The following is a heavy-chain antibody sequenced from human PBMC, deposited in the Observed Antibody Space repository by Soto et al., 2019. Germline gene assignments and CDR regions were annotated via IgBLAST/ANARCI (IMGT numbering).Heavy chain of an antibody. CDR3: ARGTVVIGYYYYGMDV. V-gene: IGHV4-39*01. CDR2: IYYSGST. CDR1: GGSISGSTYY. D-gene: IGHD2-21*01. J-gene: IGHJ6*02. Sequence: SETLSLTCTVSGGSISGSTYYWGWIRQPPGKGLEWIGNIYYSGSTYYNPSLKSRVTISVDTSKNQFSLKLSSVTAADTAVYYCARGTVVIGYYYYGMDVWGQGTTVTVSS.